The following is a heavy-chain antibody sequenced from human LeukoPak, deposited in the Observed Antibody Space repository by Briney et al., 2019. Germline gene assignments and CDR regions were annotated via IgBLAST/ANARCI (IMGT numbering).Heavy chain of an antibody. CDR1: GFTFSSYA. Sequence: GGSLRLSCAASGFTFSSYAMHWVRQAPGKGLEWVAVISYDGSNKYYADSVKGRFTISRDNSKNTLYLQMNGLRAEDTAVYYCARDTPPYYDILTGYLDYWGQGTLVTVSS. V-gene: IGHV3-30-3*01. CDR3: ARDTPPYYDILTGYLDY. CDR2: ISYDGSNK. J-gene: IGHJ4*02. D-gene: IGHD3-9*01.